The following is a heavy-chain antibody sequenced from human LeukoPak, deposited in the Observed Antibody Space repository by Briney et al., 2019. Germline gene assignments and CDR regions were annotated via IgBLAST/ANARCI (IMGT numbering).Heavy chain of an antibody. Sequence: GGSLRLSCAASGFTFSSYGMHWVRQAPGKGLEWVAVISYDGSNKYYADSVKGRFTISRDNSKNTLYLQMNSLRAEDTAVYYCAKEISPYYDSSAGGFDPWGQGTLVTVSS. CDR2: ISYDGSNK. D-gene: IGHD3-22*01. V-gene: IGHV3-30*18. CDR3: AKEISPYYDSSAGGFDP. CDR1: GFTFSSYG. J-gene: IGHJ5*02.